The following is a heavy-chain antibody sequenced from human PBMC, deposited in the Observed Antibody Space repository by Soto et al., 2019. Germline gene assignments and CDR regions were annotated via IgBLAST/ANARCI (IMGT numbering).Heavy chain of an antibody. CDR3: AKQFFDS. CDR1: GFTFRTYV. CDR2: ISGSGDRT. J-gene: IGHJ4*02. V-gene: IGHV3-23*01. Sequence: GGSLRLSCAVSGFTFRTYVMSWVRQVPGKGLEWVAAISGSGDRTYYADSVKGRFTISRDNSKNTLFLQMNSLRAEDTAVYYWAKQFFDSWGQGTPVTVSS.